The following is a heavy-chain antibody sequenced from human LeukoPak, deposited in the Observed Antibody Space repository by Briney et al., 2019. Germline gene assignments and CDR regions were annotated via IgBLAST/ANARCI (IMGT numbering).Heavy chain of an antibody. Sequence: GGSLRLSCAASGFTFDDYAKHWVRQAPGKGLEWVSLISGDGGSTYYADSVKGRFTTSRDNSKNSLYLQMNSLRTEDTALYYCAKDISTGTFGSDAVSSFDYWGQGTLVTVSS. D-gene: IGHD1-1*01. J-gene: IGHJ4*02. CDR2: ISGDGGST. CDR3: AKDISTGTFGSDAVSSFDY. V-gene: IGHV3-43*02. CDR1: GFTFDDYA.